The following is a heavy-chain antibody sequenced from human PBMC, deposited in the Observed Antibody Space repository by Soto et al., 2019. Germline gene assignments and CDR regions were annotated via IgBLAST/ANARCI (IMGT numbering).Heavy chain of an antibody. V-gene: IGHV1-58*01. J-gene: IGHJ6*02. D-gene: IGHD4-17*01. Sequence: VASVKVSCKASGFTFTSSAVQWVRQARGQRLEWIGWIVVGSGNTNYAQKFQERVTITRDMSTSTAYMELSSLRSEDTAVYYCAADGDSLYYYYGMDVWGQGTTVTVSS. CDR3: AADGDSLYYYYGMDV. CDR2: IVVGSGNT. CDR1: GFTFTSSA.